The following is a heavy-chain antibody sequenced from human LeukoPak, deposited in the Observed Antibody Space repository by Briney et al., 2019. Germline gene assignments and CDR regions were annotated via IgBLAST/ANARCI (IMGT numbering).Heavy chain of an antibody. D-gene: IGHD6-13*01. V-gene: IGHV3-30*03. J-gene: IGHJ4*02. Sequence: PGRSLRLSCAASGFTFSSYGMHWVRQAPGKGLEWVAVISYDGSNKYYADSVKGRFTISRDNSKNTLYLQMNSLRSEDTAVYYCATIAAPLGYWGQGTLVTVSS. CDR2: ISYDGSNK. CDR1: GFTFSSYG. CDR3: ATIAAPLGY.